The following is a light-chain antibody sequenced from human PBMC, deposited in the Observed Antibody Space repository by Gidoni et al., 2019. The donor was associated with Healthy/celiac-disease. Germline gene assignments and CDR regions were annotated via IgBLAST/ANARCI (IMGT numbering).Light chain of an antibody. CDR3: QQRSNWPPTWT. V-gene: IGKV3-11*01. Sequence: DIVLTQSPATLSLSPGERATLSCRASQSISSYLAWYQQKPGQAPRLLIYDASNRATGIPARFSGSGSGTDFTLTISSLEPEDFAVYDCQQRSNWPPTWTFGQGTKVEIK. CDR1: QSISSY. CDR2: DAS. J-gene: IGKJ1*01.